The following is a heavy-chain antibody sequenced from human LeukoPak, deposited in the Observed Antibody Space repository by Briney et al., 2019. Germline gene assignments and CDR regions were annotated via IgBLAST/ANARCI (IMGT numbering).Heavy chain of an antibody. J-gene: IGHJ4*02. Sequence: GGSLRLSCAASGFTFSSYAMNWVRQAPGKGLEWVSVISGSGGSTSYADSVKGRFTISRDNSMNTLYLRMNSLRAEDTAVYYCAKDDRIQTRRYSYNYWGQGTLVTVSS. CDR3: AKDDRIQTRRYSYNY. CDR1: GFTFSSYA. D-gene: IGHD5-18*01. V-gene: IGHV3-23*01. CDR2: ISGSGGST.